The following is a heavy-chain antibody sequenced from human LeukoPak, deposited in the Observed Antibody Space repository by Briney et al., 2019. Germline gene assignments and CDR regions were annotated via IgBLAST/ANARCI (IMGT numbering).Heavy chain of an antibody. CDR2: IYFSGST. CDR3: ARGGVQLDY. Sequence: SQTLSLTCTVSGGAISSGGYHWSWIRQHPGKGLEWIGYIYFSGSTSYNPSLKSRLSISVDTSKNQFSLTMNSVTAADTAVYYCARGGVQLDYWGQGSLVTVSS. J-gene: IGHJ4*02. CDR1: GGAISSGGYH. D-gene: IGHD2-8*01. V-gene: IGHV4-31*03.